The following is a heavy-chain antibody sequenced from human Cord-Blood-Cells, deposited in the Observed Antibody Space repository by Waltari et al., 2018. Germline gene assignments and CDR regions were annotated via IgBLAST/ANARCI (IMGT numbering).Heavy chain of an antibody. CDR2: IYYSGGT. J-gene: IGHJ1*01. Sequence: QLQLQESGPGLVKPSETLSLTCTVSGGSISSSSYYWGWIRQPPGKGLEWIGSIYYSGGTYYNPSLKSRVTISVDTSKNQFSLKLSSVTAADTAVYYCARHESEGQGYCSSTSCYTEYFQHWGQGTLVTVSS. V-gene: IGHV4-39*01. CDR1: GGSISSSSYY. D-gene: IGHD2-2*02. CDR3: ARHESEGQGYCSSTSCYTEYFQH.